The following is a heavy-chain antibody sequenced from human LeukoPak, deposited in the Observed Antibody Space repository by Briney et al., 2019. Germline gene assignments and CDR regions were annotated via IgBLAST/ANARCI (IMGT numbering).Heavy chain of an antibody. CDR1: GFTFITYS. Sequence: KTTGSLTLSCAASGFTFITYSMNWVRQAPGKGLEWVSSISSSSTYIYYADSVKGRFTISRDNAKNSLYLQMHSLRAEDTAVYYCARDYYGDYVFDYWGQGTLVAVSS. CDR2: ISSSSTYI. V-gene: IGHV3-21*01. D-gene: IGHD4-17*01. CDR3: ARDYYGDYVFDY. J-gene: IGHJ4*02.